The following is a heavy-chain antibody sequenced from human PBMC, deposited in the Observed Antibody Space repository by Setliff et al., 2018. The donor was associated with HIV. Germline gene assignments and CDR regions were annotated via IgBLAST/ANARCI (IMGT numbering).Heavy chain of an antibody. J-gene: IGHJ4*02. CDR3: AASYGSSWFGPFDY. CDR2: LYSSGRT. D-gene: IGHD6-13*01. CDR1: GASVSSGTYS. V-gene: IGHV4-39*01. Sequence: SETLPLTCSVSGASVSSGTYSWGWIRQPPGKGLEWIGSLYSSGRTFFKSSLRSRVTISVDTSRNQFSLRLDSSAAADTAIYFCAASYGSSWFGPFDYWGQGTLVTVSS.